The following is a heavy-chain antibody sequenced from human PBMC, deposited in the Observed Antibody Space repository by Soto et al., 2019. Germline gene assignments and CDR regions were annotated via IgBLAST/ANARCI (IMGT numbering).Heavy chain of an antibody. D-gene: IGHD2-21*02. CDR1: GGSFSGYY. CDR3: AGGTVVTPGRKYYFDY. V-gene: IGHV4-34*01. Sequence: QVQLQQWGAGLLKPSETLSLTCAVYGGSFSGYYWSWIRQPPGKGLEWIGEINHSGSTNYNPSLKSRVTRSVDTSKHQVPLKLSSVTAADTAVYYCAGGTVVTPGRKYYFDYWGQGTLVTVSS. CDR2: INHSGST. J-gene: IGHJ4*02.